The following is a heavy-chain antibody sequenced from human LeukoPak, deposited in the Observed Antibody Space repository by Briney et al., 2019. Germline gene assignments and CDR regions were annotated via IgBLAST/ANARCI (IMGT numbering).Heavy chain of an antibody. CDR3: ARGFPPSDFWRSNWFDP. CDR2: IYYSGST. CDR1: GGSISSGDYY. D-gene: IGHD3-3*01. J-gene: IGHJ5*02. V-gene: IGHV4-30-4*01. Sequence: PSQTLSLTCTVSGGSISSGDYYWSWIRQPPGKGLEWIGYIYYSGSTYYNPSLESRVTISVDTSKNQFSLKLSSVTAADTAVYYCARGFPPSDFWRSNWFDPWGQGTLVTVSS.